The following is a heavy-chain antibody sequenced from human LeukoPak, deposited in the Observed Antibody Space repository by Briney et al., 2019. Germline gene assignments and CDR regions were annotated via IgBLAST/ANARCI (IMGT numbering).Heavy chain of an antibody. Sequence: PSETLSLTCAVYGGSFSGYYWSWIRQPPGKGLEWIGEINHSGSTNYNPSLKSRVTMSVDTSKNQFSLKLSSVTAADTAVYYCARRSLRYFDWSPYYFDYWGQGTLVTVSS. V-gene: IGHV4-34*01. D-gene: IGHD3-9*01. CDR1: GGSFSGYY. CDR2: INHSGST. J-gene: IGHJ4*02. CDR3: ARRSLRYFDWSPYYFDY.